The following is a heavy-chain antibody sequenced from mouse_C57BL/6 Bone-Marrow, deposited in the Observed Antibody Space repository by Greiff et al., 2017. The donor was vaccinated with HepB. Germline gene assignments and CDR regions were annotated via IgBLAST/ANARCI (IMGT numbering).Heavy chain of an antibody. CDR3: ARSTTVVATDY. V-gene: IGHV3-6*01. CDR2: ISYDGSN. J-gene: IGHJ2*01. D-gene: IGHD1-1*01. CDR1: GYSITSGYY. Sequence: EVKVEESGPGLVKPSQSLSLTCSVTGYSITSGYYWNWIRQFPGNKLEWMGYISYDGSNNYNPSLKNRISITRDTSKNQFFLKLNSVTTEDTATYYCARSTTVVATDYWGQGTTLTVSS.